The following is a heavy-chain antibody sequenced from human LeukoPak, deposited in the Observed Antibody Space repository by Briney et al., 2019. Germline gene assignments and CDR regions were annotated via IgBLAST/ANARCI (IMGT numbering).Heavy chain of an antibody. CDR2: INHSGST. CDR1: GGSFSGYY. J-gene: IGHJ4*02. D-gene: IGHD3-22*01. CDR3: ARRAGYYLRSNNDY. V-gene: IGHV4-34*01. Sequence: NASETLSLTCAVYGGSFSGYYWSWIRQPPGKGLEWIGEINHSGSTNYNPSLKSRVTISVDTSKNQFSLKLSSVTAADTAVYYCARRAGYYLRSNNDYWGQGTLVTVSS.